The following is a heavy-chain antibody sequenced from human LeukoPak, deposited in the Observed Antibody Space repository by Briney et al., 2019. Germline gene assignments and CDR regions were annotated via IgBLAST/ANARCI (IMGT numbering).Heavy chain of an antibody. D-gene: IGHD1-1*01. CDR1: GYSFTNYW. CDR3: ARGGAPTGTYFYYYYMNV. V-gene: IGHV5-51*01. Sequence: GESLKISCKGSGYSFTNYWIGWVRQQPGKGLEWMGIIYPGDSDTRYSPSFQGQVTISADKSISTAYLQWSSLKASDTAMYFCARGGAPTGTYFYYYYMNVWGTGTTVTVSS. J-gene: IGHJ6*03. CDR2: IYPGDSDT.